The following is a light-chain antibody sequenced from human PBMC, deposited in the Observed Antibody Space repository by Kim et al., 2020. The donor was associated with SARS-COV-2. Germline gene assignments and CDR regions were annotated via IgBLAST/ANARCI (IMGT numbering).Light chain of an antibody. CDR3: QQYGSSLMYT. V-gene: IGKV3-20*01. J-gene: IGKJ2*01. CDR2: GAS. CDR1: QSVSSSY. Sequence: SPGESATRSCRASQSVSSSYLAWYQQKPGQAPRLLIYGASSRATGIPDRFSGSGSGTDFTLTISRLEPEDFAVYYCQQYGSSLMYTFGQGTKLEI.